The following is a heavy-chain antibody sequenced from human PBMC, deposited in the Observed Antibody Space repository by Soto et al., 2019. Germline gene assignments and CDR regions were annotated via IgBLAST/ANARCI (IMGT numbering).Heavy chain of an antibody. J-gene: IGHJ4*02. CDR1: GGTFSSYT. CDR2: IIPILGIA. D-gene: IGHD4-17*01. V-gene: IGHV1-69*04. Sequence: GASVKVSCKASGGTFSSYTISWVRQAPGQGLEWMGRIIPILGIANYAQKFQGRVTITADKSTSTAYMELSSLRSEDTAVYYCARDLGDYYFEYWGQGTLVTVSS. CDR3: ARDLGDYYFEY.